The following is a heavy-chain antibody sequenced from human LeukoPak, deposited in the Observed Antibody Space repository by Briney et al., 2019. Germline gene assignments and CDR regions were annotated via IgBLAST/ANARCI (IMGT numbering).Heavy chain of an antibody. CDR3: AKDLLQTFFFDSSGYYSDAFGM. CDR2: ISGSGDNT. J-gene: IGHJ3*02. Sequence: GGSLRLSCAASEFTFSNFAMSWVRQAPGKGLEWVSTISGSGDNTYYADSVKGRFTISRDNSENTLSLHMNTLRAEDTAVYYCAKDLLQTFFFDSSGYYSDAFGMWGQGTMVTVSP. D-gene: IGHD3-22*01. V-gene: IGHV3-23*01. CDR1: EFTFSNFA.